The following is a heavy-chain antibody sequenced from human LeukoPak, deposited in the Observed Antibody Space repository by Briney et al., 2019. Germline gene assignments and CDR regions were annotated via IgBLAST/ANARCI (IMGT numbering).Heavy chain of an antibody. Sequence: ASVKVSCKASGGTFSSYALSWVRQAPGQGLEWMGRIIPIFGTANYAQKFQGRVTITTDESTSTAYMELSSLRSEDTAVYYCARLRLGYYYMDVWGKGTTVTVSS. CDR2: IIPIFGTA. J-gene: IGHJ6*03. CDR1: GGTFSSYA. D-gene: IGHD3-16*01. V-gene: IGHV1-69*05. CDR3: ARLRLGYYYMDV.